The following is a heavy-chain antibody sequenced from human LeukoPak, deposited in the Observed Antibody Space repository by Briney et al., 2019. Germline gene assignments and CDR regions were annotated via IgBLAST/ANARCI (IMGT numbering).Heavy chain of an antibody. D-gene: IGHD2-2*02. CDR2: ISWNSGNI. V-gene: IGHV3-9*01. CDR1: GFTFDDYA. Sequence: GRSLRLSCVGSGFTFDDYAMHWVRQAPGKGLEWVSGISWNSGNIAYADSVKGRFTISRDNAKTSLYLQMNSLRAEDTAFYYCAKERTYQLLYTPLDYWGRGTLVTVSS. CDR3: AKERTYQLLYTPLDY. J-gene: IGHJ4*02.